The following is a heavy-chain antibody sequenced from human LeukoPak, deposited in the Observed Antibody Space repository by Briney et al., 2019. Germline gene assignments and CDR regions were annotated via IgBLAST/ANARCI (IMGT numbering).Heavy chain of an antibody. CDR2: INHSGST. Sequence: PSETLSLTCAVYGGSFSGYYWSWIRQPPGKGLEWIGEINHSGSTNYNPSLKSRVTISVDTSKNQFSLKLSSVTAADTAVYYCATSPFYGYDYWGRGTLVTVS. J-gene: IGHJ4*02. D-gene: IGHD4-17*01. CDR3: ATSPFYGYDY. CDR1: GGSFSGYY. V-gene: IGHV4-34*01.